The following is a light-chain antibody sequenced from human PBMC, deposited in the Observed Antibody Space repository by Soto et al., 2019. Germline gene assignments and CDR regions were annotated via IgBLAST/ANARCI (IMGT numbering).Light chain of an antibody. V-gene: IGKV3-20*01. J-gene: IGKJ2*01. CDR1: QTVSSDY. CDR2: GAS. CDR3: QQYGRSPYT. Sequence: EIVLTQSPGTRSLCPGERVSLSCRASQTVSSDYLAWYRQKPGQAPSLLIYGASSRATGVSDRFSGSGSRTDFTLTISRLEPEDFAVYYCQQYGRSPYTFGQGTKVDIK.